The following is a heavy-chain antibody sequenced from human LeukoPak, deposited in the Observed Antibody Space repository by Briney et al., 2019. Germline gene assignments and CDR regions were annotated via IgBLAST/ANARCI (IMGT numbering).Heavy chain of an antibody. J-gene: IGHJ4*02. Sequence: SETLSLTCTVSGGSISSYYWSWIRQPPGKGLEWIGYIYYSGSTNYNPSLKSRVTISVDTSKNQFSLKLSSVTAADTAVYYCARLGSGRRWLVPHFDYWGQGTLVTVSS. V-gene: IGHV4-59*12. D-gene: IGHD6-19*01. CDR3: ARLGSGRRWLVPHFDY. CDR1: GGSISSYY. CDR2: IYYSGST.